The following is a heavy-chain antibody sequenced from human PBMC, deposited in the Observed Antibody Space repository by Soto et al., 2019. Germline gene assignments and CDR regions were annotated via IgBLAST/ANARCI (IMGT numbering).Heavy chain of an antibody. CDR1: GGSISSYY. CDR2: IYYSGST. J-gene: IGHJ6*03. D-gene: IGHD3-9*01. CDR3: ARQVFGPYYMDV. V-gene: IGHV4-59*08. Sequence: QVQLQESGPGLVKPSETLSLTCTVSGGSISSYYWSWIRQPPGKGLEWIGYIYYSGSTNYNPSLKRRVTLSVDTSKNQFSLKLSSVTAADTAVYYCARQVFGPYYMDVWGKGTTVTVSS.